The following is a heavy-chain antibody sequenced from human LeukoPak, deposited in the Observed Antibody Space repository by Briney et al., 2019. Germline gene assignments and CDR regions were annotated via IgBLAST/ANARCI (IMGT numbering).Heavy chain of an antibody. CDR3: AKDGALRYFGWLFSSLYYYYGMDV. CDR1: GFTFSSYG. J-gene: IGHJ6*02. V-gene: IGHV3-23*01. D-gene: IGHD3-9*01. Sequence: GGSLRLSCAASGFTFSSYGMSWVRQAPGKGLEWVSAICYGGSSKYYADSVKGRFTISRDNSKTTLYLQMNSLRVEDTVVYYCAKDGALRYFGWLFSSLYYYYGMDVWGQGTTVTVSS. CDR2: ICYGGSSK.